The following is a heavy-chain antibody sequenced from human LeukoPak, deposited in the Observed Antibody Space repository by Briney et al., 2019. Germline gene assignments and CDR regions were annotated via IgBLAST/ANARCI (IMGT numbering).Heavy chain of an antibody. CDR2: IVVSSSNT. J-gene: IGHJ4*02. Sequence: SVKVSCKASGFTFISSAMQWVRQARGQRLEWIGWIVVSSSNTNYAQKFQERVTITRDTSTSTAYMELSGLRAEDTAVYYCAKITDTAMDDGYFDYWGQGTLVTVSS. V-gene: IGHV1-58*02. CDR3: AKITDTAMDDGYFDY. CDR1: GFTFISSA. D-gene: IGHD5-18*01.